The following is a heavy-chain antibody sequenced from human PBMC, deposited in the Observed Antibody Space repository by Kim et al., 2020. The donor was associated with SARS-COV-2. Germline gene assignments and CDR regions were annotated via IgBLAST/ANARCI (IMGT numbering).Heavy chain of an antibody. CDR3: ARAFCGTNCYNGMDV. D-gene: IGHD2-21*01. V-gene: IGHV3-11*04. J-gene: IGHJ6*02. Sequence: ADSVKGRFTISGDNAKTSLFRQMNSLRSEDTAVYYCARAFCGTNCYNGMDVWGQGTTVTVSS.